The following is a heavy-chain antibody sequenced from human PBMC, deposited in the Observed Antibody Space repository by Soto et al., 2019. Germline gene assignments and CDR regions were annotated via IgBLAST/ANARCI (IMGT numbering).Heavy chain of an antibody. V-gene: IGHV3-13*01. Sequence: GGSLRLSCAASGFTFSSYDMHWVRQAPGKGLEWVSAIGTAGDTYYPGSVKGRFTISRENAKNSLYLQMNSLRAEDTAVYYCARAIRGYYYYGMDVWGQGTTVTVSS. CDR2: IGTAGDT. CDR1: GFTFSSYD. D-gene: IGHD2-21*01. J-gene: IGHJ6*02. CDR3: ARAIRGYYYYGMDV.